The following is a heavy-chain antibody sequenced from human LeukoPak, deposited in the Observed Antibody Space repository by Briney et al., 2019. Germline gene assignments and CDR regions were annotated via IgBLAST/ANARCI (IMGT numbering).Heavy chain of an antibody. D-gene: IGHD4-23*01. J-gene: IGHJ4*02. CDR3: ARGPLAVVTPWIFDY. Sequence: GESLKISCKGSGYSFTSYWIGWVRQMPGKGLEWMGIIYPGDSDTRYSPSFQGQVTISADKSISTAYLQWSSLKASDTAMYYCARGPLAVVTPWIFDYWGQGTPVTVSS. CDR2: IYPGDSDT. CDR1: GYSFTSYW. V-gene: IGHV5-51*01.